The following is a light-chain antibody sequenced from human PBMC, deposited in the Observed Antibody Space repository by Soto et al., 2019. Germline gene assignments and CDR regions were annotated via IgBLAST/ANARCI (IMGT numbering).Light chain of an antibody. CDR2: KAS. CDR1: QSISAW. Sequence: DIQMTQSPSTLSASVGAIVTITCRASQSISAWLAWYQQKPGKAPNLLIYKASSLESGVPSRFSGSGSGTEFTLTISSLQPDDFATYYCQQYNTCPLTFGGGTTVEIK. CDR3: QQYNTCPLT. J-gene: IGKJ4*01. V-gene: IGKV1-5*03.